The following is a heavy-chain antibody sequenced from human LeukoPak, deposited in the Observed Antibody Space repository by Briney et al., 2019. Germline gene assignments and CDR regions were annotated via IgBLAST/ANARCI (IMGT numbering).Heavy chain of an antibody. J-gene: IGHJ3*02. D-gene: IGHD3-22*01. CDR2: IYYSGST. Sequence: SETLSLNCTVSGGSISSYYWSWLRQPPGKGLEWIGYIYYSGSTNYNPSLKSRVTISVDTSKNQFSLKLSSVTAADTAVYYCASAYYYDSSGYDAFDIWGQGTMVTVSS. CDR3: ASAYYYDSSGYDAFDI. CDR1: GGSISSYY. V-gene: IGHV4-59*08.